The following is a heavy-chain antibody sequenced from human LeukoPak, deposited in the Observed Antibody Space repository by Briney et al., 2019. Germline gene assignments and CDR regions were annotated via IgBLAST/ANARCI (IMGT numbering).Heavy chain of an antibody. V-gene: IGHV3-23*01. CDR2: ISGSTGST. D-gene: IGHD1-26*01. CDR3: AKGPVAAIVGATTLDY. Sequence: GGSLRLSCAASGFTFSNYAMNWVRQAPGKGLAGVSLISGSTGSTYYADSAKGRFSISRDNSKNTVYLQMSSLRVEETAVYYCAKGPVAAIVGATTLDYGGRGTLVTVS. CDR1: GFTFSNYA. J-gene: IGHJ4*02.